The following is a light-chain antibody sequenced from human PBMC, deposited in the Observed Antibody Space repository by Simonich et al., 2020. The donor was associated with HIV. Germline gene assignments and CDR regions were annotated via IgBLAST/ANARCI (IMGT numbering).Light chain of an antibody. V-gene: IGKV1-5*03. CDR3: QQYNGYSLT. CDR1: QSISSW. J-gene: IGKJ4*01. CDR2: KAS. Sequence: DIQMTQSPSTLSASVGDRVTITCRASQSISSWLAWYQLKPGKAPKLLIYKASTLESGVPSRFSGSGSGTEFTLTISSLQPDDFATYYCQQYNGYSLTFGGGTKVEIK.